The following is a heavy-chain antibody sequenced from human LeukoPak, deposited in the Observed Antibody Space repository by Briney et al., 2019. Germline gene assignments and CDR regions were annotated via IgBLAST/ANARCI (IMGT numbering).Heavy chain of an antibody. V-gene: IGHV3-73*01. CDR1: GFTFSGSP. Sequence: GGSLILSCAASGFTFSGSPILWVRQASGKGLEWVGRIRSKADNYATAYAASVQGRSTISRDDSKSTAYLQLNSLKTEDTAVYYCTQSNYWGQGALVTVSS. J-gene: IGHJ4*02. CDR3: TQSNY. CDR2: IRSKADNYAT.